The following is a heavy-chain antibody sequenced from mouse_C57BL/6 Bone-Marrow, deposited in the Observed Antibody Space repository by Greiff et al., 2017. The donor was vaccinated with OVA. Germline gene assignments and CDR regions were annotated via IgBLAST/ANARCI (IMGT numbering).Heavy chain of an antibody. J-gene: IGHJ3*01. CDR1: GYTFTSYG. Sequence: VKLQESGAELARPGASVKLSCKASGYTFTSYGISWVKQRTGQGLAWIGELYPRSGNTYYNEKFKGKATLTADKSSSTAYMELRSLTSEDSAVYFCARDYGSSLWFAYWGQGTLVTVSA. V-gene: IGHV1-81*01. CDR2: LYPRSGNT. D-gene: IGHD1-1*01. CDR3: ARDYGSSLWFAY.